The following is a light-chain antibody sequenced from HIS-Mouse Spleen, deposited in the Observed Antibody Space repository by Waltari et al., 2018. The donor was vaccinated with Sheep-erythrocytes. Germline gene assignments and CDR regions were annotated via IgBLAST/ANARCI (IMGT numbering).Light chain of an antibody. Sequence: QSALTQPRSVHGSPVHSVTISCTGTSSDVGGYNYVPWYQQHQGKAPKLMIYDVSKRPSGVPDRFSGSKSGNTAPLTISGLQAEDEADYYCCSYAGSYNHVFATGTKVTVL. J-gene: IGLJ1*01. CDR1: SSDVGGYNY. V-gene: IGLV2-11*01. CDR2: DVS. CDR3: CSYAGSYNHV.